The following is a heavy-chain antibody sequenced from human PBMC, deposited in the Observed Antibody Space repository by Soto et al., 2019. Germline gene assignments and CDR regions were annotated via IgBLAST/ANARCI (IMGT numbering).Heavy chain of an antibody. J-gene: IGHJ4*02. CDR2: IYYSGST. CDR3: ARIATYDSSGYPDY. V-gene: IGHV4-59*01. D-gene: IGHD3-22*01. CDR1: GGSISSYY. Sequence: KPSETLSLTCTVSGGSISSYYWSWIRQPPGKGLEWIGYIYYSGSTNYNPSLKSRVTISVDTSKNQFSLKLSSVTAADTAVYYCARIATYDSSGYPDYWGQGTLVTVSS.